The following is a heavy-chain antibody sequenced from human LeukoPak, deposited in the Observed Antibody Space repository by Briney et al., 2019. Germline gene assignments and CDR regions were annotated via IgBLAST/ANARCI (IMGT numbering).Heavy chain of an antibody. Sequence: SQTLSLTCTVSGGFISSGGYYWSWIRQHPGKGLEWIGYIYYSGSTYYNPSLKSRVTISVDTSKNQFSLKLSSVTAADTAVYYCAVWPLHDPYTPPPPRFDYWGQGTLVTVSS. CDR2: IYYSGST. CDR3: AVWPLHDPYTPPPPRFDY. D-gene: IGHD2-15*01. V-gene: IGHV4-31*03. CDR1: GGFISSGGYY. J-gene: IGHJ4*02.